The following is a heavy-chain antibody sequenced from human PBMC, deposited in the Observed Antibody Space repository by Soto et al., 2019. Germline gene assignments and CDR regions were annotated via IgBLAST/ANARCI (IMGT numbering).Heavy chain of an antibody. CDR1: GFSLSTTEEG. CDR2: IYWDDDK. CDR3: AHGSCFGADCYPNPYFDF. V-gene: IGHV2-5*02. J-gene: IGHJ4*02. Sequence: QITLKESGPPLVKPTQTLTLTCTFSGFSLSTTEEGVGWIRQPPGKAPEWLALIYWDDDKRYSSSLKTRLTITKDTSKNQVVLTVTNVDPVDTATYYCAHGSCFGADCYPNPYFDFWGQGILVTVSS. D-gene: IGHD2-21*02.